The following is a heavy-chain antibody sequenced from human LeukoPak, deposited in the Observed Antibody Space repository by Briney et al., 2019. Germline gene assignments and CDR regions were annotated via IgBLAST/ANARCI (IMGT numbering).Heavy chain of an antibody. CDR2: ISSSGSTI. J-gene: IGHJ4*02. CDR3: ARGSPYGDYDY. V-gene: IGHV3-48*04. D-gene: IGHD4-17*01. Sequence: GGSLRLSCAPPGFTFSRYSMNGVGQAPGKGLEWVSYISSSGSTIYYADSVKGRFTISRDNAKNSLYLQMNSLRAEDTAVYYCARGSPYGDYDYWGQGTLVTVSS. CDR1: GFTFSRYS.